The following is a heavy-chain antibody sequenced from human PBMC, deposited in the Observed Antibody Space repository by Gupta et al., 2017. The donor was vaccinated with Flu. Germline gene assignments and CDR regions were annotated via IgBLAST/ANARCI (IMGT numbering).Heavy chain of an antibody. J-gene: IGHJ4*02. CDR1: GFTFPNAW. CDR3: STYDGSFRY. CDR2: IKSKADGGTI. Sequence: EVQLVESGGGLVKPGGSLRLSCAASGFTFPNAWMSWVRQAPGKGLEWIGRIKSKADGGTIDYAAPVEDKFTISRDDSNNTLYLQVSSLKTEDTAVYYCSTYDGSFRYWGQGTLVTVSS. V-gene: IGHV3-15*01. D-gene: IGHD3-3*01.